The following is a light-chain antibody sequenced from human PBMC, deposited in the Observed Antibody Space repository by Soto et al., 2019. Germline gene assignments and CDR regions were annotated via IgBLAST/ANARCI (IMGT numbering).Light chain of an antibody. CDR2: SAS. V-gene: IGKV1-6*01. J-gene: IGKJ4*01. Sequence: IQMTQSPSSLSASVGDRVTITCRESQGVRDEEGWYQQRPEKAPKHLNYSASTLQSGVPSRFSGSGSGTDFTLTISGLQPEDFATYYCLQESNYPLTFGGGTKVDIK. CDR1: QGVRDE. CDR3: LQESNYPLT.